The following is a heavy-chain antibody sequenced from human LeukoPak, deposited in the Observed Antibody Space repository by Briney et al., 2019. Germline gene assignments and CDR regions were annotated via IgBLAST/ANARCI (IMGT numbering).Heavy chain of an antibody. CDR2: IKSKTDGGTT. J-gene: IGHJ3*02. Sequence: GGSLRLSCAASGFTFSNAWMSWVRQAPGKGLEWVGRIKSKTDGGTTDYAAPVKGRFTISRDDSKNTLYLQMNSLRAEDTAVYYCARWNMAGGAFDIWGQGTMVTVSS. CDR3: ARWNMAGGAFDI. V-gene: IGHV3-15*01. CDR1: GFTFSNAW. D-gene: IGHD5-24*01.